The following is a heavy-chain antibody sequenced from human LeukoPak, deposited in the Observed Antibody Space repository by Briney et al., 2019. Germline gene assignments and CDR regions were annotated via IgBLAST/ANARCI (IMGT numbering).Heavy chain of an antibody. Sequence: GGSLRLSCATSGFNVSSNYMSWLRQAPGKVLEWVSAISGSGGSTYYADSVKGRFTISRDNSENTLYLQINSLTAEDTAVYYCANSTTSRGDWFDPWGQGTLVTVSS. J-gene: IGHJ5*02. CDR3: ANSTTSRGDWFDP. V-gene: IGHV3-23*01. CDR1: GFNVSSNY. CDR2: ISGSGGST. D-gene: IGHD1-1*01.